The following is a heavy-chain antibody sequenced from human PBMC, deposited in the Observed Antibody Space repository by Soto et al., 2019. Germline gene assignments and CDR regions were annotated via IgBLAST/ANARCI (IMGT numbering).Heavy chain of an antibody. CDR2: ISGSSGST. CDR3: AKDHLFSGWTSGGYFDY. V-gene: IGHV3-23*01. Sequence: GGSLRLSCAASGFIFSNYAMNWVRQAPGKGLEWVSIISGSSGSTYYADSVRGRFTISRDNSKNTLYLQMNNLRAEDTAVYYCAKDHLFSGWTSGGYFDYWGQGALVTVSS. CDR1: GFIFSNYA. J-gene: IGHJ4*02. D-gene: IGHD6-19*01.